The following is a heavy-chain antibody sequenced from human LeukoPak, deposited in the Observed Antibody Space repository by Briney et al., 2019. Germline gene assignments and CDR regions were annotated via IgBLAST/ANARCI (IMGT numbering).Heavy chain of an antibody. V-gene: IGHV1-69*04. J-gene: IGHJ4*02. Sequence: SVNLSCKASGGTFTNLAINWLRQAPGQGLEWMGRIIPTTGLASYAQKFQGRVTITADKSTSTAYMELSSLRSEDTAVYYCARAPPRLDGYILYYWGQGTLVTVSS. D-gene: IGHD5-24*01. CDR2: IIPTTGLA. CDR1: GGTFTNLA. CDR3: ARAPPRLDGYILYY.